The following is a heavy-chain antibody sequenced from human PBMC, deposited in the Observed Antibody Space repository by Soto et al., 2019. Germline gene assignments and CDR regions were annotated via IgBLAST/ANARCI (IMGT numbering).Heavy chain of an antibody. D-gene: IGHD3-16*01. CDR2: ISAYNGNT. V-gene: IGHV1-18*01. Sequence: QVQLVQSGAEVKKPGASVKVSCKASGYTFTNFGISWVRQAPAQGLEWVGWISAYNGNTNYARKFQGGVTMTTDTPTSTAYMEVRSLRFDDRAVYYCARGGTPIGYWGQGTLVTVSS. CDR1: GYTFTNFG. J-gene: IGHJ4*02. CDR3: ARGGTPIGY.